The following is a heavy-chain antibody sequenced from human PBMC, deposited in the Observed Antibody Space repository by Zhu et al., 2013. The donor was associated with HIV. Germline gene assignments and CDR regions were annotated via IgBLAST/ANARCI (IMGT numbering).Heavy chain of an antibody. V-gene: IGHV1-69*01. CDR2: IIPIFGTA. D-gene: IGHD3-22*01. J-gene: IGHJ1*01. CDR1: GGTFSSYA. Sequence: QVQLVQSGAEVKKPGSSVKVSCKASGGTFSSYAISWVRQAPGQGLEWMGGIIPIFGTANYAQKFQGRVTITADESTSTAYMELSSLRSEDTAVYYCARAKPEYYYDSSGQGGYFQHWGQGTLVTVSS. CDR3: ARAKPEYYYDSSGQGGYFQH.